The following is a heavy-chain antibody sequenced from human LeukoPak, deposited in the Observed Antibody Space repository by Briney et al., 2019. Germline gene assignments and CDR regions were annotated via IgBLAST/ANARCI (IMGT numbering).Heavy chain of an antibody. CDR2: IYYSGST. Sequence: SQTLSLTCTVSGGSISSGDYYWSWIRQPPWKGLEWIGYIYYSGSTYYNPSLKSRVTISVDTSKNQFSLKLSSVTAADTAVYYCAREELGYCSSTSCYGKWFDPWGQGTLVTVSS. J-gene: IGHJ5*02. V-gene: IGHV4-30-4*08. CDR1: GGSISSGDYY. D-gene: IGHD2-2*01. CDR3: AREELGYCSSTSCYGKWFDP.